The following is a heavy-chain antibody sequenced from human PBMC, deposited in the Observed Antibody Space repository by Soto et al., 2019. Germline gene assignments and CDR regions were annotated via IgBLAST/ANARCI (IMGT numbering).Heavy chain of an antibody. CDR2: ITSRSSTI. CDR1: GFTFSSYE. CDR3: ARDGLAYYYGMAV. Sequence: AALRLSCAASGFTFSSYEMNWVRQAPGKGLEWLSFITSRSSTIYYADSVKGRFTISRDNAENSLYLQMNSLRDEDTAVYYCARDGLAYYYGMAVWGQGTTVTIS. V-gene: IGHV3-48*02. J-gene: IGHJ6*02.